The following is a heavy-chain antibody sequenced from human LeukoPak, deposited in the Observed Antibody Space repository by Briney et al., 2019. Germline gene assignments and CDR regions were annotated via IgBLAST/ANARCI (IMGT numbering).Heavy chain of an antibody. V-gene: IGHV3-21*06. D-gene: IGHD3-3*01. J-gene: IGHJ3*02. Sequence: SVKGRFTVSRDNAKTSMYLQMNSLRAEDTAVYYCTRAPGTGPLTVTWSGPFDIWGQGTVVTVSS. CDR3: TRAPGTGPLTVTWSGPFDI.